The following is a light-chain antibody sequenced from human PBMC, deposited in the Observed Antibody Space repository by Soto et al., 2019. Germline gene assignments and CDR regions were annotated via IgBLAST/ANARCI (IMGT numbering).Light chain of an antibody. V-gene: IGLV2-14*01. CDR3: SSYTSSSTLV. CDR1: SSDVGTNNF. CDR2: EVN. J-gene: IGLJ2*01. Sequence: QSALTQPASVSGSPGQSITISCTGTSSDVGTNNFVSWYQQHPGKAPKLMIFEVNNRPSGVSNRFSGSKSGNTASLAISGLQAEDEADYYCSSYTSSSTLVFGGGTKLTVL.